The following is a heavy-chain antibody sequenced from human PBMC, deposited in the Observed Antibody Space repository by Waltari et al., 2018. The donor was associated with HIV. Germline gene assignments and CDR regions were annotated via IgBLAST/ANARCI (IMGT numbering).Heavy chain of an antibody. CDR3: ARGSEYSGYADAFDI. D-gene: IGHD5-12*01. CDR1: EFTVSSDY. V-gene: IGHV3-53*02. Sequence: EVQLVETGGGLIQPGGSLRLSCAAAEFTVSSDYMSWVGQAPGKGLEWVSVIYSGGSTYYADSVKGRFTISRDNSKNTLYLQMNSLRAEDTAIYYCARGSEYSGYADAFDIWGQGTMVTVSS. J-gene: IGHJ3*02. CDR2: IYSGGST.